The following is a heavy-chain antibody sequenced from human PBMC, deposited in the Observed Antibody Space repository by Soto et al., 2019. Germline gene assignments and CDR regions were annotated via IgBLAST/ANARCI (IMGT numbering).Heavy chain of an antibody. CDR2: INTCNRNT. CDR1: DQTFTSYG. Sequence: ASVKVSCTASDQTFTSYGISWVRQAPGQGLEWMGWINTCNRNTSYAQKLQGRVTMTRDTSTSTVYMELSSLRSEDTAVYYCARDPCSDIWGQGTMVTVSS. V-gene: IGHV1-18*01. J-gene: IGHJ3*02. CDR3: ARDPCSDI. D-gene: IGHD3-10*02.